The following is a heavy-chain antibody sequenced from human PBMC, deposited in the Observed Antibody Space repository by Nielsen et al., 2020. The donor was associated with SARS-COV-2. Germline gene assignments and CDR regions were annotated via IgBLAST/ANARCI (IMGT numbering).Heavy chain of an antibody. CDR3: ARVWGDYGRSRYYGMDV. Sequence: ASVKVSCKASGYTFTSYGISWVRQAPGQGLEWMGWISAYNGNTNYAQKLQGRVTMTTDTSTSTAYMELRSLRSDDTAVYYCARVWGDYGRSRYYGMDVWGQGTTVTVSS. CDR2: ISAYNGNT. D-gene: IGHD4-17*01. V-gene: IGHV1-18*01. J-gene: IGHJ6*02. CDR1: GYTFTSYG.